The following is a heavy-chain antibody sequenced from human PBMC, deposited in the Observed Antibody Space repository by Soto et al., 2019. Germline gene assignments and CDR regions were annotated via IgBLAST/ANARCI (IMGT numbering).Heavy chain of an antibody. Sequence: PGGSLRLSCAASGFTFSSYAMSWVRQAPGKGLEWVSAISGSGGSTYYADSVKGRFTISRDNSKNTLYLQMNSLRAEDTAVYYCAKDRGYYDSSGYYHYWYFDLWGRGTLVTVSS. CDR1: GFTFSSYA. V-gene: IGHV3-23*01. CDR2: ISGSGGST. CDR3: AKDRGYYDSSGYYHYWYFDL. J-gene: IGHJ2*01. D-gene: IGHD3-22*01.